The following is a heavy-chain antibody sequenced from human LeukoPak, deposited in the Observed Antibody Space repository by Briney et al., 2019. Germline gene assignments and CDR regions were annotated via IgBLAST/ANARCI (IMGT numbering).Heavy chain of an antibody. V-gene: IGHV1-3*03. CDR3: ARVVRYSSGPLTDLFPYSFDY. Sequence: GASGKVSCKASGYTFTNYPMHWVPQAPEQSLEGMEWINAGHGNTKYSQEFQGRVTITRDTSASTAYIELSSLRSEDTAVYYCARVVRYSSGPLTDLFPYSFDYWGQGTLVTVSS. CDR1: GYTFTNYP. CDR2: INAGHGNT. D-gene: IGHD6-19*01. J-gene: IGHJ4*02.